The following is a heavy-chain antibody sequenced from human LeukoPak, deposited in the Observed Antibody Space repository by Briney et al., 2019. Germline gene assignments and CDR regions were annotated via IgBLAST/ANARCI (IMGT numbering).Heavy chain of an antibody. CDR3: ARHRVFIVGATLAPAYFDY. D-gene: IGHD1-26*01. CDR1: GGSISSYY. Sequence: SETLSLTCTVSGGSISSYYWSWIRQPPGKGLEWIGYIYTSGSTNYNPSLKSRVTISVDTSKNQFSLKLSSVTAADTAVYYCARHRVFIVGATLAPAYFDYWGQGTLVTVSS. CDR2: IYTSGST. J-gene: IGHJ4*02. V-gene: IGHV4-4*09.